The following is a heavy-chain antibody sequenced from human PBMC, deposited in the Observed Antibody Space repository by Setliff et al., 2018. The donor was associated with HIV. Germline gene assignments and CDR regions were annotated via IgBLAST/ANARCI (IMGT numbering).Heavy chain of an antibody. D-gene: IGHD4-17*01. CDR1: GYSFTTYA. CDR2: IIPTFGPA. J-gene: IGHJ2*01. Sequence: RASVKVSCKASGYSFTTYAISWVRQAPGQGLEWMGGIIPTFGPAFYIEKFQGRMTITADESTTTVYMELTSLRSEDTAVYYCATDTVNTVFWYFDVWGRGSLVTVSS. CDR3: ATDTVNTVFWYFDV. V-gene: IGHV1-69*13.